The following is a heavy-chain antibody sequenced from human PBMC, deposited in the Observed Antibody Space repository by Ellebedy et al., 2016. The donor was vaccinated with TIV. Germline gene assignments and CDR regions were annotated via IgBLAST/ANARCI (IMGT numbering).Heavy chain of an antibody. CDR3: VTTVEAVDY. CDR2: LYPGDADP. D-gene: IGHD1-26*01. V-gene: IGHV5-51*01. CDR1: GYMFASYW. J-gene: IGHJ4*02. Sequence: GESLKISXQAFGYMFASYWIAWVRQMPGKGLEWMGSLYPGDADPRYGPSFQGQVIISADKYINTAYLQWTGLKASDTAMYYCVTTVEAVDYWGQGTLVTVSS.